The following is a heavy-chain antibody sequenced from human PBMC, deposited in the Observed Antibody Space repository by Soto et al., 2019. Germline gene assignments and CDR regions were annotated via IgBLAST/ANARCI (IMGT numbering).Heavy chain of an antibody. V-gene: IGHV3-30*18. D-gene: IGHD4-17*01. Sequence: QVQLVESGGGVVQPGRSLRLSCAASGFTFSNYGMHWVRQAPGKGLEWVALISYDGSNKYYVDSVKGRFTISRDTSKDTLYLQMDSLRAEDTAVYYCAKRDYGGGTYYFDYWGQGTLVTVSS. CDR3: AKRDYGGGTYYFDY. J-gene: IGHJ4*02. CDR2: ISYDGSNK. CDR1: GFTFSNYG.